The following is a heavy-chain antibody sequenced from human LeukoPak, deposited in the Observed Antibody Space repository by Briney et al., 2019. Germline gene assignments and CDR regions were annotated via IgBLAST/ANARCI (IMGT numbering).Heavy chain of an antibody. D-gene: IGHD3-22*01. CDR2: INPNSGGT. CDR1: GYTFTGYY. Sequence: ASVKVSCKASGYTFTGYYMHWVRQAPGQGLEWMGWINPNSGGTNYAQKFQGRVTMTRDTSISTAYMELSRLRSDDTAVYYCARVARYYDSSGYYYGGRFGFFDYWGQGTLVTVSS. V-gene: IGHV1-2*02. CDR3: ARVARYYDSSGYYYGGRFGFFDY. J-gene: IGHJ4*02.